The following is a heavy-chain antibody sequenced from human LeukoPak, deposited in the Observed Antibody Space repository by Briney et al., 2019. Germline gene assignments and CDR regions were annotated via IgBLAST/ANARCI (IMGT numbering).Heavy chain of an antibody. CDR1: GFTFSSYA. V-gene: IGHV3-30-3*01. Sequence: PGRSLKLSCAASGFTFSSYAMHWVRQAPGKGLEWVAVITYDGSNKYYADSVKGRFTISRDNSKNTLYLQMNSLRAEDTAVYYCARGYYYDSSGYPLDYYYYGMDVWDQGTTVTVSS. CDR2: ITYDGSNK. D-gene: IGHD3-22*01. J-gene: IGHJ6*02. CDR3: ARGYYYDSSGYPLDYYYYGMDV.